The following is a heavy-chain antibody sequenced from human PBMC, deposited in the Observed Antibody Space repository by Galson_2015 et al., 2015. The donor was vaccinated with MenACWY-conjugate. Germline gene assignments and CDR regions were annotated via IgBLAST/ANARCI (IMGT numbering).Heavy chain of an antibody. CDR1: GGSISINYW. J-gene: IGHJ4*02. V-gene: IGHV4-4*02. CDR3: ARGNYYVSGTYYKSANFDY. D-gene: IGHD3-10*01. CDR2: IYHSGST. Sequence: SETLSLTCAVSGGSISINYWWTCVRQPPGKGLEWIGEIYHSGSTNYNPSLKSRLTVSVDKSKKQFSLKLSSVTAADTAVYYCARGNYYVSGTYYKSANFDYWGQGSLVTVSS.